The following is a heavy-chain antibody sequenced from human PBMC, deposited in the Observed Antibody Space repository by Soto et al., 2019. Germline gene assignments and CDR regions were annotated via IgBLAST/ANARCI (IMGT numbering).Heavy chain of an antibody. CDR3: ARGDFWSGFQKT. CDR2: INHSGST. J-gene: IGHJ1*01. V-gene: IGHV4-34*01. D-gene: IGHD3-3*01. Sequence: QVQLQQWGAGLLKPSETLSLTCAVYGGSFSGYYWSWIRQPPGTGLEWIGEINHSGSTNYNPSLNGRVPISVDTSKNKFSPKLSSVTAADTAVYYCARGDFWSGFQKTWAQGTLVTVSS. CDR1: GGSFSGYY.